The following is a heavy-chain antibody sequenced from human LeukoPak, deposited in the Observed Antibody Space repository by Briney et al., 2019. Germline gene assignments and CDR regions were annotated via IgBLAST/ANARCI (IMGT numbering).Heavy chain of an antibody. CDR3: ARGQCQWELLRPYKWFDP. D-gene: IGHD1-26*01. CDR1: GGSISSGSYY. V-gene: IGHV4-61*02. Sequence: PSETLSLTCTVSGGSISSGSYYWSWIRQPAGKGLEWIGRIYTSGSTNYNPSLKSRVTISVDTSKNQFSLKLSSVTAADTAVYYCARGQCQWELLRPYKWFDPWRQGTLVTVS. J-gene: IGHJ5*02. CDR2: IYTSGST.